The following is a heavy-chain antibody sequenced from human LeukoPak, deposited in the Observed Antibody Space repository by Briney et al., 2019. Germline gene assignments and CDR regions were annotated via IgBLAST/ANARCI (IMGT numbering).Heavy chain of an antibody. D-gene: IGHD3-10*01. Sequence: PSETLSLTCTVSGGSISSSSYYWGWIRHPPEKGLEWIGEINHSGSTNYNPSLKSRVTISVDTSKNQFSLKLSSVTAADTAVYYCARGASYYYGSGSYFVYWGQGTLVTVSS. CDR2: INHSGST. CDR3: ARGASYYYGSGSYFVY. CDR1: GGSISSSSYY. V-gene: IGHV4-39*07. J-gene: IGHJ4*02.